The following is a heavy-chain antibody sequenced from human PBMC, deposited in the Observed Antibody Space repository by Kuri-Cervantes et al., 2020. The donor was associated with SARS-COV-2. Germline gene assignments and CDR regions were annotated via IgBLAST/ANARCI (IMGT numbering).Heavy chain of an antibody. CDR1: GFTFSSYA. D-gene: IGHD2-2*01. V-gene: IGHV3-23*01. CDR2: ISGSGGST. Sequence: GGSLRLSCAASGFTFSSYAMSWVRQAPGKGLEWVSAISGSGGSTYYADSVKGRFTISRDNSKNTLYLQMSSLRVEDTAVYYCVRVPQTRIEHGPSAIWIYYFHGMDVWGRGTSVTVSS. J-gene: IGHJ6*02. CDR3: VRVPQTRIEHGPSAIWIYYFHGMDV.